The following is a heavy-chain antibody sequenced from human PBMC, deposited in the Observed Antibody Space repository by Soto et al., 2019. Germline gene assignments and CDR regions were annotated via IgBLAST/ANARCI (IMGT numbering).Heavy chain of an antibody. CDR1: GYTFTSYY. J-gene: IGHJ3*02. D-gene: IGHD3-22*01. V-gene: IGHV1-46*01. CDR3: ARATAPLSTMIVSAFDI. Sequence: GASVKVSCKASGYTFTSYYMHWVRQAPGQGLEWMGIINPSGGSTSCAQKFQGRVTMTRDTSTSTVYMELSSLRSEDTAVYYCARATAPLSTMIVSAFDIWGQGTMVTVSS. CDR2: INPSGGST.